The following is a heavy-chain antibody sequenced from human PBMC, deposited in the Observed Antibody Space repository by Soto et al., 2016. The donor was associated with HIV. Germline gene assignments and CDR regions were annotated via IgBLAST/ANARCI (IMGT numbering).Heavy chain of an antibody. CDR2: ISWDGGST. D-gene: IGHD5-12*01. V-gene: IGHV3-43D*04. Sequence: EVQLVESGGVVVQPGGSLRLSCAASGFTFDDYAMHWVRQAPGKGLEWVSLISWDGGSTYYADSVKGRFTISRDNSKNSLYLQMNSLRAEDTALYYCAKGSRDGYNQGLLDYWGQGTLVTVSS. CDR1: GFTFDDYA. J-gene: IGHJ4*02. CDR3: AKGSRDGYNQGLLDY.